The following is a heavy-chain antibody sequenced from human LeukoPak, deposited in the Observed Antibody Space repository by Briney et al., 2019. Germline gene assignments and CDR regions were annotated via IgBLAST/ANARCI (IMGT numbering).Heavy chain of an antibody. CDR1: GGSFSGYY. J-gene: IGHJ4*02. V-gene: IGHV4-34*01. Sequence: SETLSLTCAVYGGSFSGYYWSWIRQPPGKGLEWIGEINHSGSTNYNPSLKSRVTISVDTSKNQFSLKLSSVTAADTAVYYCARGGRIAVVLFDYWGQGTLVTVSS. CDR3: ARGGRIAVVLFDY. D-gene: IGHD6-19*01. CDR2: INHSGST.